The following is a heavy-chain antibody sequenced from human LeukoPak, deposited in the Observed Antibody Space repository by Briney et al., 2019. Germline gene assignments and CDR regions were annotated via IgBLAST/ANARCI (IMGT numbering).Heavy chain of an antibody. D-gene: IGHD3-22*01. CDR1: GFTFSSYA. Sequence: GGSLRLSCAASGFTFSSYAMSWVRQAPGKGLEWVSTISGSDGSTYYADSVRGRFIISRDNSENTLYLQMNSLRAEDAAVYYCAKKGYYDGSGYYMYYFDHWGQGTLVTVSS. CDR2: ISGSDGST. V-gene: IGHV3-23*01. CDR3: AKKGYYDGSGYYMYYFDH. J-gene: IGHJ4*02.